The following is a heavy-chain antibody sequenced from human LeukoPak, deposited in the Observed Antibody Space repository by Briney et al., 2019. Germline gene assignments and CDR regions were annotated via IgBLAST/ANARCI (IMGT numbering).Heavy chain of an antibody. J-gene: IGHJ3*02. V-gene: IGHV3-48*04. CDR3: ARDRTYYYGSGSYGAFDI. Sequence: GGSLRLSCAASGFTFSSYSMNWVRQAPGKGLEWVSYISSSSSTIYYADSVKGRFTISRDNAKNSLYLQMNSLRAEDTAVYYCARDRTYYYGSGSYGAFDIWGQGTMVTVSS. CDR2: ISSSSSTI. CDR1: GFTFSSYS. D-gene: IGHD3-10*01.